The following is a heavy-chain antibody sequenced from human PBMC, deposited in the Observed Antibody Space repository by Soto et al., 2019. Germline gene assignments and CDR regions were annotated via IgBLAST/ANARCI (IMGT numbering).Heavy chain of an antibody. Sequence: EVQLVESGGGLVKPGGSLRLSCAASGFTFTRYSMNWVRQAPGKGLEWVSSISSTTNYIYYGDSMKGRFTISRDNAKNPLYRKMTPLRPEDTAVYSGAGEPETRTSNLAYWAQETLVTVSS. J-gene: IGHJ4*02. CDR2: ISSTTNYI. CDR3: AGEPETRTSNLAY. CDR1: GFTFTRYS. V-gene: IGHV3-21*06.